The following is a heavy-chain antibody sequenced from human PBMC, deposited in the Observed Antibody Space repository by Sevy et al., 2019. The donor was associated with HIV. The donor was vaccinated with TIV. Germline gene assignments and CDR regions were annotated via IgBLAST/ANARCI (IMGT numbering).Heavy chain of an antibody. CDR1: GFTVSSNY. D-gene: IGHD5-18*01. V-gene: IGHV3-66*01. J-gene: IGHJ4*02. CDR3: ARGKSGYGYGLNS. Sequence: GGSLRLSCAASGFTVSSNYMTWVRQAPGKGLEGVSVLYSDGTTYHADSVKDRFTISRDNSKNTLYLQMNSLRAEDTAVYYCARGKSGYGYGLNSWGQGTLVTVSS. CDR2: LYSDGTT.